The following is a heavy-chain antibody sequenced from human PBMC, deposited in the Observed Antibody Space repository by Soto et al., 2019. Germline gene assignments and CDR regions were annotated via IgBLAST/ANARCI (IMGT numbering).Heavy chain of an antibody. J-gene: IGHJ6*02. Sequence: ASVKVSCKVSGGTFSSYFINWVRQAPGQGLEWVGGIIPVFGTASYAEKFQGRVTITADEPTSTAYMEPSRLRSDDTAVYYCARETPSAAAAYYYYGLDVWGQGTTVTVSS. CDR1: GGTFSSYF. V-gene: IGHV1-69*13. CDR3: ARETPSAAAAYYYYGLDV. CDR2: IIPVFGTA. D-gene: IGHD6-13*01.